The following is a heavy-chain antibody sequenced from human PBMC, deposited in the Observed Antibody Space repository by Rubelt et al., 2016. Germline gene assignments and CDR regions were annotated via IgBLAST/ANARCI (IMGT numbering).Heavy chain of an antibody. D-gene: IGHD2-15*01. Sequence: QVQLQESVPGLVKPSETLSLTCTVSGYSISSGYYWGWIRQPPGKRLEWIGSIYHSGSTNYNPCVKGWVTISVDTYKTRVVRKLGSWTAADTGVYDCARGSEVATTDVDYWGQGTLVTVSS. V-gene: IGHV4-38-2*02. CDR1: GYSISSGYY. J-gene: IGHJ4*02. CDR2: IYHSGST. CDR3: ARGSEVATTDVDY.